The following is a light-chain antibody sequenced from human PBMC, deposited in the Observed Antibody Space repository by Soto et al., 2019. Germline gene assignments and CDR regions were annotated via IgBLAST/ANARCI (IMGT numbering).Light chain of an antibody. J-gene: IGLJ3*02. CDR3: SSFTTSNTWV. V-gene: IGLV2-14*01. CDR1: SSDVGGFNY. CDR2: EVS. Sequence: QSALPQPASVSGSPGQSITISCTGTSSDVGGFNYASWYQHYPGEAPKLLIYEVSNRPSGVSSRFSGSKSGNTASPTISGLQADDEGDYYCSSFTTSNTWVFGGGTKVTVL.